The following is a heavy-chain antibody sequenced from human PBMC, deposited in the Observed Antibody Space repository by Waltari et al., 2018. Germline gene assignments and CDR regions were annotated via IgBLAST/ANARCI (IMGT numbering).Heavy chain of an antibody. D-gene: IGHD6-13*01. Sequence: QVQLVQSGAEVKKPGASVKVSCEASGYTFNDYYIHWVRQAPGQGLEWMGKIRPNRGGTTYAQKFQGRVPMTRDTSISTAYMDLTGLQSDDTAVYYCTRARVAAIGSDFDYWGQGTLVTVSS. CDR3: TRARVAAIGSDFDY. CDR2: IRPNRGGT. J-gene: IGHJ4*02. CDR1: GYTFNDYY. V-gene: IGHV1-2*02.